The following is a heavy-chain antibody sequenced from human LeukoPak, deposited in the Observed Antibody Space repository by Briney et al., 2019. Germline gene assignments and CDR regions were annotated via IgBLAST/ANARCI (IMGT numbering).Heavy chain of an antibody. V-gene: IGHV3-33*06. Sequence: GGSLRLSCAASGFTFSSYGMHWVRQAPGKGLEWVAVIWYDGSKKYHADSVRGRFTISRDDSKNILYLQMSSLREEDTAVYYCAKAPWEIVPAYFFDHWGQGTLVTVSS. CDR1: GFTFSSYG. CDR3: AKAPWEIVPAYFFDH. D-gene: IGHD2-15*01. CDR2: IWYDGSKK. J-gene: IGHJ4*02.